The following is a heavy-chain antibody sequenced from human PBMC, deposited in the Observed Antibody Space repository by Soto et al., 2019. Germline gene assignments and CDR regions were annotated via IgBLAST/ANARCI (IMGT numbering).Heavy chain of an antibody. J-gene: IGHJ4*02. Sequence: QITLKESGPTLVKPTQTLTLTCTFSGFSLSTSGVGVGWISQPPGNDLEWLALIYWDDDKRYSPSLKSRLTITKDTSKNQVVLTMTNTDPVDTATYYCAHHIFGGYDSPYYFDYWGQGTLVTVSS. D-gene: IGHD5-12*01. CDR2: IYWDDDK. CDR3: AHHIFGGYDSPYYFDY. CDR1: GFSLSTSGVG. V-gene: IGHV2-5*02.